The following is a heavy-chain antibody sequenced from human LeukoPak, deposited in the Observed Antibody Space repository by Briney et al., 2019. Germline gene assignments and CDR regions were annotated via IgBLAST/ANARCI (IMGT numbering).Heavy chain of an antibody. J-gene: IGHJ4*02. V-gene: IGHV4-38-2*01. CDR2: IYHSGNT. CDR1: SYSIRSNYL. Sequence: PSETLSLTCAVSSYSIRSNYLWGWVRQPPGKRLEWIATIYHSGNTYYNPSLRSRVTMSVDTFKNQFSLKVTSVTAADTAVYYCARVVPVGGNDYWGQGILVTVSS. CDR3: ARVVPVGGNDY. D-gene: IGHD4-23*01.